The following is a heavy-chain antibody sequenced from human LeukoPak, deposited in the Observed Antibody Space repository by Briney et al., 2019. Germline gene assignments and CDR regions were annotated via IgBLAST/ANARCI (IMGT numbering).Heavy chain of an antibody. Sequence: GGSLRLSCAASGFTFSSYAVSWVRQAPGKGLEWVSGISASGVSTYYAASVKGRFTISRDNSKNALYLQMNSLRADDTAVYYCAKSGRTSCSTSCYYFDSWGQGTLVTVSS. V-gene: IGHV3-23*01. J-gene: IGHJ4*02. CDR1: GFTFSSYA. D-gene: IGHD2-2*01. CDR2: ISASGVST. CDR3: AKSGRTSCSTSCYYFDS.